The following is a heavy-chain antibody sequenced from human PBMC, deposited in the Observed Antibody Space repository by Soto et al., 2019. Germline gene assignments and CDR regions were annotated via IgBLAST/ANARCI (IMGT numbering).Heavy chain of an antibody. V-gene: IGHV3-48*02. J-gene: IGHJ4*02. CDR2: ISRASSTI. CDR1: GFSFSNYN. D-gene: IGHD3-10*01. CDR3: ARDHVGLGSYYQGYFFDY. Sequence: GSLRLSCAASGFSFSNYNMNWVRQGPGKGLEWVSYISRASSTIYYADSVKGRFTISRDNAKNSLYLQMNSLRDEDTAVYYCARDHVGLGSYYQGYFFDYWGQGALVTVSS.